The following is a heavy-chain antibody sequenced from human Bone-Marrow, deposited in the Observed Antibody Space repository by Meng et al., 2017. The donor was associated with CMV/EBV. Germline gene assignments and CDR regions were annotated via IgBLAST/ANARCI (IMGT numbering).Heavy chain of an antibody. D-gene: IGHD3-10*01. Sequence: GESLKISCAASGFTFNSYNINWVRQAPGKGLEWVSSISSSSNYIYYADSVKGRFTISRDNDKTSVFLQMNSMGDEDTAVYYCANKFGGYAFANWGQGTLVTVSS. J-gene: IGHJ4*02. CDR2: ISSSSNYI. CDR1: GFTFNSYN. V-gene: IGHV3-21*01. CDR3: ANKFGGYAFAN.